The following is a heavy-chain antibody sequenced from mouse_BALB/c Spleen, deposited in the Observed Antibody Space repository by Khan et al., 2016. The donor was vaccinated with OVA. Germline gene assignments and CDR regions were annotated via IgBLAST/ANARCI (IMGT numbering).Heavy chain of an antibody. V-gene: IGHV1-7*01. CDR3: VNHGSSSAWFTY. Sequence: QVQLQQPGAELAKPGASVKMSCKASGYTFTSYWMHWVKQRPGQGLEWIGYINPSTDYTEYNQKFKDTATLTVDKSSSTAYMQLTSLTSEDSAVYYCVNHGSSSAWFTYWGQGTLVTVSA. J-gene: IGHJ3*01. CDR2: INPSTDYT. D-gene: IGHD1-1*01. CDR1: GYTFTSYW.